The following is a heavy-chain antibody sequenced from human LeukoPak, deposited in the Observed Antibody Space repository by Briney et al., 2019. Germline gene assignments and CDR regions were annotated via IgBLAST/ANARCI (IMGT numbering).Heavy chain of an antibody. Sequence: SETLSLTCTVSGVSISTSNSYWGWIRQPPGKGLEWIGSIYHSGSTYYNPSLKSRVTISVDTSKNQFSPKLSSVTAADTAVYYCARDSIAAAGRRFIHFDYWGQGTLVTVSS. CDR2: IYHSGST. CDR3: ARDSIAAAGRRFIHFDY. D-gene: IGHD6-13*01. J-gene: IGHJ4*02. CDR1: GVSISTSNSY. V-gene: IGHV4-39*07.